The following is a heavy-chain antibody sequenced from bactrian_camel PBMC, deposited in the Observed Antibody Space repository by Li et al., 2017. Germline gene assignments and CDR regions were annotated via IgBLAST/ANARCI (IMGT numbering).Heavy chain of an antibody. Sequence: VQLVESGGGLVQPGGSLGLSCAASGFTFSSYAMSWVRQAPGKGLEWVARISTSGTGTYYADSVAGRFTISQDNSKNTLSLQMNSLKPEDTAMYYCAAEASYSGDLFGFWGQGTQVTVS. V-gene: IGHV3S40*01. CDR2: ISTSGTGT. CDR1: GFTFSSYA. D-gene: IGHD2*01. CDR3: AAEASYSGDLFGF. J-gene: IGHJ6*01.